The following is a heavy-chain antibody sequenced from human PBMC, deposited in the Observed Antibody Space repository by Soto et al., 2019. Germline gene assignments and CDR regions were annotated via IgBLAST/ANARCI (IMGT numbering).Heavy chain of an antibody. D-gene: IGHD2-21*01. CDR2: MNPNSGNT. Sequence: GASVKVSCKASGYTFRDYDINWVRQAGGQGLEWMGWMNPNSGNTVYAQKFQGRVTMTADTSINTAYMELSSLRSDDTAVYYCTRRARIAKQLWLTFDRWAQGTLVTVSS. CDR3: TRRARIAKQLWLTFDR. J-gene: IGHJ4*02. CDR1: GYTFRDYD. V-gene: IGHV1-8*02.